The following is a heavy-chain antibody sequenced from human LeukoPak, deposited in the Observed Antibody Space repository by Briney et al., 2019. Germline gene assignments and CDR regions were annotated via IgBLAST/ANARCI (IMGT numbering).Heavy chain of an antibody. V-gene: IGHV3-48*03. D-gene: IGHD1-26*01. Sequence: PGGSLRLSCAASGFTFSSYEMNWVRQAPGKGLEWVSYISSSGSTIYYADSVKGRFTISRDNPRNTLYLQMNSLRAEDTAMYHCAKEWELTYWGQGTLVTVSS. CDR2: ISSSGSTI. J-gene: IGHJ4*02. CDR1: GFTFSSYE. CDR3: AKEWELTY.